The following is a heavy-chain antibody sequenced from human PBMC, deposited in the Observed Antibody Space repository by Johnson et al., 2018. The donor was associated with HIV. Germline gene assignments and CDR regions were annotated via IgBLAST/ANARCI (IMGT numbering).Heavy chain of an antibody. J-gene: IGHJ3*02. CDR1: GFTFSVYY. CDR3: ARDSTPWGGDYVDYAFDI. Sequence: QVQLVESGGGLVKPGGSLRLSCATSGFTFSVYYMSWIRQAPGKGLECVSSISSSGSITYHADSVRGRITIPRDNAKTALYLQMNSLRAEETAVYYCARDSTPWGGDYVDYAFDIWGQGTMVTVSS. CDR2: ISSSGSIT. V-gene: IGHV3-11*04. D-gene: IGHD4-17*01.